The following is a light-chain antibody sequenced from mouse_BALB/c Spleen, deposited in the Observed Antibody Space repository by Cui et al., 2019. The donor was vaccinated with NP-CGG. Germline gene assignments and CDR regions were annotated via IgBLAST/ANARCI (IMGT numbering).Light chain of an antibody. CDR3: ALWYSNHWV. CDR1: TGDVTTSNY. J-gene: IGLJ1*01. Sequence: HAVVTQESALTTSPGEIVILTSRSSTGDVTTSNYANWVQEKPDHLFTGLIGGTNNRAPGVPARFSCSLIGDKAALTITGAKTEDEAIYFCALWYSNHWVFGGGTKLTVL. V-gene: IGLV1*01. CDR2: GTN.